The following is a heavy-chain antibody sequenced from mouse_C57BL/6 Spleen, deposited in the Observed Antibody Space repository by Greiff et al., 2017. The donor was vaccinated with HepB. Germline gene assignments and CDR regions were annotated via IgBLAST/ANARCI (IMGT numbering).Heavy chain of an antibody. CDR2: IDPETGGT. CDR3: TRSPYYGSLDY. J-gene: IGHJ2*01. CDR1: GYTFTDYE. Sequence: QVQLQQSGAELVRPGASVTLSCKASGYTFTDYEMHWVKQTPVHGLEWIGAIDPETGGTAYNQKFKGKAILTADKSSSTAYMELRSLTSEDSAVYYCTRSPYYGSLDYWGQGTTLTVSS. D-gene: IGHD1-1*01. V-gene: IGHV1-15*01.